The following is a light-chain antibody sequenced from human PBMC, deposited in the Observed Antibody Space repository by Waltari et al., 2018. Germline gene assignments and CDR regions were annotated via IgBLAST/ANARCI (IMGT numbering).Light chain of an antibody. CDR1: QSVSSSY. CDR2: GAS. Sequence: DIVLTQCPGTLSLSPGKRDTLSCRASQSVSSSYLAWYQQKPGQAPRLLIYGASSRATGIPDRFSGSGSGTDFTLTISRLEPEDFAVYYCQQYGSSPRGTFGQGTKLEIK. V-gene: IGKV3-20*01. J-gene: IGKJ2*02. CDR3: QQYGSSPRGT.